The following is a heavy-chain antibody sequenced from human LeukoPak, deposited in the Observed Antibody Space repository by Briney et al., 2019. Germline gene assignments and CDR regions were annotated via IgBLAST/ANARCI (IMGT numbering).Heavy chain of an antibody. CDR2: NSGSGGST. J-gene: IGHJ4*02. CDR1: GFTFSSYA. D-gene: IGHD3-3*01. Sequence: GGSLRLSCAASGFTFSSYAMSWVRQAPGKGLEWVSANSGSGGSTYYADSVKGRFTISRDNSKNTLYLQMNSLRAEDTAVYYCAKSYYDFWSGYYADYWGQGTLVTVSS. V-gene: IGHV3-23*01. CDR3: AKSYYDFWSGYYADY.